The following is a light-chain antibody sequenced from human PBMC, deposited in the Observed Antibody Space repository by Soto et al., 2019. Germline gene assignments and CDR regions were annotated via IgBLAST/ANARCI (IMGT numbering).Light chain of an antibody. CDR2: RNN. Sequence: QSVLTQPPSASGTPGQRVNISCSGSSSNIGSNYVYWYRQFPGTAPKLLIQRNNQRPSGVPARFSGSRSGTSASLAISGLRSEDEADYYCVGWDDSLSAPVFGGGTKLTVL. V-gene: IGLV1-47*01. CDR3: VGWDDSLSAPV. CDR1: SSNIGSNY. J-gene: IGLJ2*01.